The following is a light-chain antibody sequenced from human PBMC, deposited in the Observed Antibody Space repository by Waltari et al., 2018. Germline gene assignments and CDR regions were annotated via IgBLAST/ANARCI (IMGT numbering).Light chain of an antibody. V-gene: IGLV1-47*02. Sequence: QSVLTQPPSASEAARKSVTISCSGSSSNIGSNSVSWYQQLPGTAPKLLISYNDQRASGVADGFSGSKSGTSASLAISGLQTEDEAEYDCAAWDDSLSGRVFGGGTRLTVL. CDR3: AAWDDSLSGRV. J-gene: IGLJ2*01. CDR2: YND. CDR1: SSNIGSNS.